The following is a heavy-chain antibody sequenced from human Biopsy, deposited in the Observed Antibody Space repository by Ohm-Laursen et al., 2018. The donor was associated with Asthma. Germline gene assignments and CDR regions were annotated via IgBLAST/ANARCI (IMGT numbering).Heavy chain of an antibody. Sequence: SSVKVSCKAPGGTFSNFAISWVRQAPGQGLERLGGIMTVFGTTNYAQKFQGRVTITADESTSTAYMEVTSLRSEDTAIYYCARCQVGYSSGWSLLLKKIYYSGMDVWGQGNAVTVSS. CDR3: ARCQVGYSSGWSLLLKKIYYSGMDV. CDR2: IMTVFGTT. D-gene: IGHD6-19*01. CDR1: GGTFSNFA. V-gene: IGHV1-69*01. J-gene: IGHJ6*02.